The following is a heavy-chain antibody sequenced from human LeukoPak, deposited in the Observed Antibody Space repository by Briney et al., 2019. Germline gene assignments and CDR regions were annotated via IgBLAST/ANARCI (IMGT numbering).Heavy chain of an antibody. CDR1: GFTFSSYA. CDR3: AKDRVTMIVVVIEYYFDY. D-gene: IGHD3-22*01. Sequence: GGSLRLSCAASGFTFSSYAMSWVRQAPGKWLDWVSAISGSGGSTYYADSVKGRFTISRDNSKNTLYLQMNSLRAKDTAVYYCAKDRVTMIVVVIEYYFDYWGQGTLVTVSS. V-gene: IGHV3-23*01. CDR2: ISGSGGST. J-gene: IGHJ4*02.